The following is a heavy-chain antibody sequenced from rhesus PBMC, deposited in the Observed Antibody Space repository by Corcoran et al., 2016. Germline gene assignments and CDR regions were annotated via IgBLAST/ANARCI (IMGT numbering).Heavy chain of an antibody. CDR2: ICGSSGIT. CDR3: ARSPGQRLVLGWENYFGY. Sequence: QVQLQESGPGLVKPSETLSLPCAVSGGSISGGFDWSWIRQPPGKGLEWIGYICGSSGITEYNPTLKNRVTISKDMSKSQFSLKLSSVTAADTAVYYCARSPGQRLVLGWENYFGYWGQGVLVTVSS. D-gene: IGHD6S26*01. J-gene: IGHJ4*01. V-gene: IGHV4-76*01. CDR1: GGSISGGFD.